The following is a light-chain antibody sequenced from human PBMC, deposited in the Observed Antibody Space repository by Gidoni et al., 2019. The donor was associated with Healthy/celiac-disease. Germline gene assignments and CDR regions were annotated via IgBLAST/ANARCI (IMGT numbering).Light chain of an antibody. Sequence: DIQMTQSPSSLSASVGDRVTITSQASQDISNYLNWYQQKPGKAPKLLIYDASNLETGVPSRFSGSGSGTDFTFTISSLQAEDIETYYCQQYDNLVTFGQGTKVEIK. CDR1: QDISNY. CDR2: DAS. J-gene: IGKJ1*01. CDR3: QQYDNLVT. V-gene: IGKV1-33*01.